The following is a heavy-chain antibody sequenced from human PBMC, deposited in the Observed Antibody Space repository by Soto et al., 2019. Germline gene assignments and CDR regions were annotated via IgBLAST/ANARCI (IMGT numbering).Heavy chain of an antibody. CDR2: IYHTGST. D-gene: IGHD1-1*01. V-gene: IGHV4-31*03. CDR1: GGSISTVGHY. CDR3: ARATGTLRSRNCDY. Sequence: TLSLTCSVSGGSISTVGHYWTWIRQPPGKGLEWIGSIYHTGSTYYSKSLRSRLTMSVDTSKSQFSLRLSSVTAADTAVYYCARATGTLRSRNCDYWGQGSSVTVYS. J-gene: IGHJ4*02.